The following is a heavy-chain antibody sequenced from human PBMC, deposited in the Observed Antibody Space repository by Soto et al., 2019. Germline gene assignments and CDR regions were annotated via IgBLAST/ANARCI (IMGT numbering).Heavy chain of an antibody. V-gene: IGHV1-18*01. Sequence: ASVKVSCKTSGYTFTSYGISWVRQAPGQGLEWMGWISAYNGNTNYGKKLQGRATMTTDTSTSTAYMELRSLISDDTAVYYCARAKGDFWSGYYSYWGQGTLVTVSS. D-gene: IGHD3-3*01. J-gene: IGHJ4*02. CDR1: GYTFTSYG. CDR2: ISAYNGNT. CDR3: ARAKGDFWSGYYSY.